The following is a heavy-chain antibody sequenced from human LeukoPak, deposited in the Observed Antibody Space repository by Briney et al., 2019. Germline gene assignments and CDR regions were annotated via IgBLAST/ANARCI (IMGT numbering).Heavy chain of an antibody. V-gene: IGHV3-21*01. CDR3: ARAGGSNWFDP. CDR2: ISSSSSYI. CDR1: GFTFSNYA. D-gene: IGHD3-10*01. J-gene: IGHJ5*02. Sequence: GGSLRLSCAASGFTFSNYAMTWVRQAPGKGLEWVSSISSSSSYIYYADSVKGRFTISRDNAKNSLYLQMNSLRAEDTAVYYCARAGGSNWFDPWGQGTLVTVSS.